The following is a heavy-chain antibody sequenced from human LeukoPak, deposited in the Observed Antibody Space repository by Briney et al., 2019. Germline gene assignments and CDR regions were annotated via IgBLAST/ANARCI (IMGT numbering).Heavy chain of an antibody. V-gene: IGHV4-34*01. CDR3: ARDADGYSGYGGFDY. Sequence: PSETLSLTCAVYAVSFSGYYWSWLRQPPGKGLEGIGEINHSGSTNYNPSLKSRVTISVDTSKNQFSLKLGSVTAADTAVYYCARDADGYSGYGGFDYWGQGTLVTVSS. J-gene: IGHJ4*02. D-gene: IGHD5-12*01. CDR1: AVSFSGYY. CDR2: INHSGST.